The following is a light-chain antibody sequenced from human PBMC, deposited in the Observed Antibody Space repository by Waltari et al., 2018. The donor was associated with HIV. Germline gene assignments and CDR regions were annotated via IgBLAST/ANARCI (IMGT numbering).Light chain of an antibody. J-gene: IGLJ2*01. CDR3: SSYAGRNVL. Sequence: QSALTQPPSASGSPGQSVTISCTGTSSDVGGSNYVSWSQQHPGKAPKLFLFDGTQRPSGLPHRVSGSRSGNTASLTVSGRQAEDEAEYYCSSYAGRNVLFGGGTKLTVL. V-gene: IGLV2-8*01. CDR2: DGT. CDR1: SSDVGGSNY.